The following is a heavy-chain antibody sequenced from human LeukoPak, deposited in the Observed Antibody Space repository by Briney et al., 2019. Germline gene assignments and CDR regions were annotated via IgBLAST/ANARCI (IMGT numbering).Heavy chain of an antibody. CDR1: GFTFSSYG. J-gene: IGHJ4*02. D-gene: IGHD2-2*01. V-gene: IGHV3-30*02. CDR2: IRYDGSNK. Sequence: GGSLRLSCAASGFTFSSYGMHWVRQAPGKGLEWVAFIRYDGSNKYYADSVKGRLTISRDNSKNTLYLQMNSLKAEDTAVYYCAKDATTHYCSSTSCHRLDYWGQGTLVTVSS. CDR3: AKDATTHYCSSTSCHRLDY.